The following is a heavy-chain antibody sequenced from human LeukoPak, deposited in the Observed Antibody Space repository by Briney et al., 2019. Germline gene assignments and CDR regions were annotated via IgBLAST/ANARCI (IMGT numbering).Heavy chain of an antibody. J-gene: IGHJ3*02. D-gene: IGHD3-22*01. V-gene: IGHV3-73*01. CDR2: IRSKANSYAT. Sequence: PGGSLRLSCAASGFTFSGSALHWVRQASGKGLEWVGRIRSKANSYATAYAASVKGRFTISRDDSKNTAYLQMNSLKTEDTAVYYCARDPTIYYYDSSGYTDAFDIWGQGTMVTVSS. CDR1: GFTFSGSA. CDR3: ARDPTIYYYDSSGYTDAFDI.